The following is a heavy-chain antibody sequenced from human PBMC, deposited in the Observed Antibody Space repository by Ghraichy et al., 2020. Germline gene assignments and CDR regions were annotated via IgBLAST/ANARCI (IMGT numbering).Heavy chain of an antibody. Sequence: GGSLRLSCAASGFTFSSYAMSWVRQAPGKGLEWFSAISGSGGSTYYADSVKGRFTISRDNSKNTLYLQMNSLRAEDTAVYYCAKDRSITMIVVVLNAVDIWGQGTMVTVSS. D-gene: IGHD3-22*01. CDR3: AKDRSITMIVVVLNAVDI. CDR1: GFTFSSYA. CDR2: ISGSGGST. V-gene: IGHV3-23*01. J-gene: IGHJ3*02.